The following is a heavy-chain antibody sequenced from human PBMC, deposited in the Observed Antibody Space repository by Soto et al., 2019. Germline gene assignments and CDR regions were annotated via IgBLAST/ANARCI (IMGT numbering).Heavy chain of an antibody. V-gene: IGHV1-69*13. D-gene: IGHD3-22*01. CDR2: IIPIFGTA. J-gene: IGHJ5*02. CDR3: ARASSDSSGRNWFDP. CDR1: GGTFSSYA. Sequence: VASVKVSCKASGGTFSSYAISWVRQAPGQGLEWMGGIIPIFGTANYAQKFQGRVTITADESTSTAYMELSSLRSEDTAVYYCARASSDSSGRNWFDPWGQGTLVTVSS.